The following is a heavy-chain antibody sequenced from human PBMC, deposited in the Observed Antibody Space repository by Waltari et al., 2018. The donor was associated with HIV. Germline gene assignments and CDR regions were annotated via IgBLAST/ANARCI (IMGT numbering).Heavy chain of an antibody. Sequence: QVQLQESGPGLAKSSETLSLTCTVSGGSVSSGTYYWSWIRQPPGTGLEWMGYIYNRGNTNYNPTLNGRVTRSVDTSKNQFSLRLSSVTAADTAVYYCARRGTGGRAFDIWGQGTMVTVSS. V-gene: IGHV4-61*01. CDR3: ARRGTGGRAFDI. D-gene: IGHD7-27*01. CDR1: GGSVSSGTYY. CDR2: IYNRGNT. J-gene: IGHJ3*02.